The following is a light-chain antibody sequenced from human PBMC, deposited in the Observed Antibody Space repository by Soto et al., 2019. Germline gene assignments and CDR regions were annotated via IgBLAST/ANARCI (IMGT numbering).Light chain of an antibody. CDR3: QHYNTYAVT. Sequence: DIQMTQSPSTLSASVGDRVTITCRASQSISWRLAWYQQKPGKAPKLLIFDASTLQSGVPSRFSGSGSGTEFTLTISGLQPDDFANYYCQHYNTYAVTFGRGTRLE. CDR2: DAS. V-gene: IGKV1-5*01. J-gene: IGKJ5*01. CDR1: QSISWR.